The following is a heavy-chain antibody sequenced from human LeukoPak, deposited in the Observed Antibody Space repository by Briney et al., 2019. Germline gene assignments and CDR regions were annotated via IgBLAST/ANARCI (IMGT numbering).Heavy chain of an antibody. V-gene: IGHV4-31*03. CDR1: GGSISSGGYY. J-gene: IGHJ6*02. CDR3: ARGGSWTTVFYYYYGMDV. Sequence: TLSLTCTVSGGSISSGGYYWSWIRQHPGKGLEWIGYIYYSGSTYYNPSLKSRVTISVDTSKNQFSLKLSSVTAADTAVYYCARGGSWTTVFYYYYGMDVWGQGTTVTVSS. CDR2: IYYSGST. D-gene: IGHD4-11*01.